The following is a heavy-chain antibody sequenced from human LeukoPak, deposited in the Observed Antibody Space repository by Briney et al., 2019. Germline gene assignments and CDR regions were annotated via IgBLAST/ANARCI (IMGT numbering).Heavy chain of an antibody. CDR2: IYYSGST. CDR3: ARSRGTIFGEVTVDY. V-gene: IGHV4-39*01. D-gene: IGHD3-3*01. CDR1: GGSISGSSYY. J-gene: IGHJ4*02. Sequence: PAETLSLSCTASGGSISGSSYYWGWVRQPPGKGLEWIGTIYYSGSTYYNPSLKSRVTISVDTSKNQLSLKLSSVTAADTAVYYCARSRGTIFGEVTVDYWGQGTLVTVSS.